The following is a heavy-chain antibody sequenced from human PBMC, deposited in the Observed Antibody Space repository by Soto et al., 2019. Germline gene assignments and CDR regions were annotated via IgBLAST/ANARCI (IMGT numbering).Heavy chain of an antibody. D-gene: IGHD5-12*01. CDR2: IIPIFGTA. CDR1: GGTFSSYA. J-gene: IGHJ4*02. V-gene: IGHV1-69*01. CDR3: ARDPMANNFASSFDY. Sequence: QVQLVQSGAEVKKPGSSVKVSCKASGGTFSSYAISWVRQAPGQGLEWMGGIIPIFGTANYAQKFQGRFTITADESTSTAYMELSSLRSEDTAVYYCARDPMANNFASSFDYWGQGTLVTVSS.